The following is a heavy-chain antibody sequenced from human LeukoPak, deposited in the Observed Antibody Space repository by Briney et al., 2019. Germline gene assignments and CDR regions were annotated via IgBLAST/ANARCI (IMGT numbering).Heavy chain of an antibody. D-gene: IGHD2-21*02. V-gene: IGHV3-21*01. CDR3: ARDPTGYCGGDCYSFYYFDY. CDR2: ISSSSSYI. J-gene: IGHJ4*02. Sequence: KPGGSLRLSCAASGFTFSSHSMNWVRQAPGKGLEWVSSISSSSSYIYYADSVKGRFTISRDNAKNSLYLQMNSLRAEDTAVYYCARDPTGYCGGDCYSFYYFDYWGQGTLVTVSS. CDR1: GFTFSSHS.